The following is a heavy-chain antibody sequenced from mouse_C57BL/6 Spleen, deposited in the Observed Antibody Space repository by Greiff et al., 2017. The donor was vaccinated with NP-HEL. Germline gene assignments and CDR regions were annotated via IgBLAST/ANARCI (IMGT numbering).Heavy chain of an antibody. Sequence: VQLQQSGAELVKPGASVKLSCTASGFNIKDYYMHWVKQRTEQGLEWIGRIDPEDGETKYAPKFPGKATITADTSSNTAYLQLSSLTSEDTAVYYCAREGSYGNYDFDYWGQGTTLTVSS. CDR3: AREGSYGNYDFDY. J-gene: IGHJ2*01. V-gene: IGHV14-2*01. CDR1: GFNIKDYY. CDR2: IDPEDGET. D-gene: IGHD2-1*01.